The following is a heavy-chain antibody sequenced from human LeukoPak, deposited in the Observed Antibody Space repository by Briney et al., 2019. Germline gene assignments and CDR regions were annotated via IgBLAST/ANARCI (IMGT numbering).Heavy chain of an antibody. D-gene: IGHD2-2*01. Sequence: GRSLRLSCAASGFTFSSYGMHWVRQAPGKGLEWVAVIWYDGSNKYYADSVKGRFTISRDDSKNTLYLQMNSLRAEDTAVYYCARDYCSTTSCLDYWGQGTLVTVSP. CDR1: GFTFSSYG. CDR2: IWYDGSNK. J-gene: IGHJ4*02. CDR3: ARDYCSTTSCLDY. V-gene: IGHV3-33*01.